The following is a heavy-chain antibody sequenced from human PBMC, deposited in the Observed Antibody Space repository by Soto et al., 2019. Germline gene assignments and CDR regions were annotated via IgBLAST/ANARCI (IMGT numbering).Heavy chain of an antibody. V-gene: IGHV3-7*05. Sequence: EVHLVESGGGLVQPGGSLRLSCAASGYTFNDYWMAWVRQTPGKGLEWVANIKGDESEKYYEESVRGRFTITSDNAKNSLYLQMNSLGVEHTAVYYCARDRGSGFHGQDAWGMDVWGQGTTVTVSS. J-gene: IGHJ6*02. CDR3: ARDRGSGFHGQDAWGMDV. CDR1: GYTFNDYW. CDR2: IKGDESEK. D-gene: IGHD6-19*01.